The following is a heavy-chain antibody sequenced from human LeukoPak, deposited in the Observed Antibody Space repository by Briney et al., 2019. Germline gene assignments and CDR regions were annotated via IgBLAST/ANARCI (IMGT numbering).Heavy chain of an antibody. CDR2: ISYDGSNK. Sequence: PGRSLRLSCAASGFTFSSYAMHWVRQAPGKGLEWVAVISYDGSNKYYADSVKGRFTISRDNSKNTLYLQMNSLRAEDTAVYYCARDPVDTEYYFDYWGQGTLVTVSS. V-gene: IGHV3-30*04. CDR3: ARDPVDTEYYFDY. J-gene: IGHJ4*02. CDR1: GFTFSSYA. D-gene: IGHD5-18*01.